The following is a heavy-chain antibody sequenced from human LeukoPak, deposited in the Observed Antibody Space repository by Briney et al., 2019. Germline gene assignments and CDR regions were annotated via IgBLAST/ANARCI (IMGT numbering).Heavy chain of an antibody. J-gene: IGHJ4*02. CDR1: GVSISSGGYS. Sequence: PSETLSLTCAVSGVSISSGGYSWSWIRQPPGKGLEWIGYIYHSGSTYYNPSLKSRVTISVDRSKNQFSLKLSSVTAADTAVYYCARGQIFSLAYFDYWGQGTLVTVSS. V-gene: IGHV4-30-2*01. D-gene: IGHD3-9*01. CDR2: IYHSGST. CDR3: ARGQIFSLAYFDY.